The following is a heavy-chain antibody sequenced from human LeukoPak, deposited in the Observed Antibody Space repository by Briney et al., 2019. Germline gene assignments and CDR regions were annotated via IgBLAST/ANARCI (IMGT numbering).Heavy chain of an antibody. CDR3: ARVLLSNYDFWSGYSNWFDP. J-gene: IGHJ5*02. Sequence: PSETLSLTFTVSGGSISSYYWSWIRQPPGKGLEWIGYIYYSGSTNYNPSLKSRVTISVDTSKNQFSLKLSSVTAADTAVYYCARVLLSNYDFWSGYSNWFDPWGQGTLVTVSS. D-gene: IGHD3-3*01. CDR1: GGSISSYY. V-gene: IGHV4-59*01. CDR2: IYYSGST.